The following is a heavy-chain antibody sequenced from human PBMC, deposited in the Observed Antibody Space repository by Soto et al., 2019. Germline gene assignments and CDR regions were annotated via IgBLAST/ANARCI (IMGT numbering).Heavy chain of an antibody. CDR3: AREQDGSSGYYGCFQH. CDR2: ISYDGSNK. Sequence: QVQLVESGGGVVQPGRSLRLSCAASGFTFSSYAMHWVRQAPGKGLEWVAVISYDGSNKYYADSVKGRFSISRDYSKNXLYLQMNSRRAEDTAVYYCAREQDGSSGYYGCFQHWGQGTLVTVSS. D-gene: IGHD3-22*01. J-gene: IGHJ1*01. CDR1: GFTFSSYA. V-gene: IGHV3-30-3*01.